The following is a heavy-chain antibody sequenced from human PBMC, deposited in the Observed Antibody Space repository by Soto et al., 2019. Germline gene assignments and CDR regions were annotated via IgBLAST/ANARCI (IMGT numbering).Heavy chain of an antibody. D-gene: IGHD3-10*01. Sequence: VSLKISCKGSGYSFTGYWIAWVRQMPGKGLEWVGIIYPDDSNTRYSPSFQGQVTMSADKSIGTAYLQWSSLKAADTAIYYCASQHLTVPTVRSLSHASWGKGTLVTVSP. CDR3: ASQHLTVPTVRSLSHAS. J-gene: IGHJ5*02. CDR1: GYSFTGYW. CDR2: IYPDDSNT. V-gene: IGHV5-51*01.